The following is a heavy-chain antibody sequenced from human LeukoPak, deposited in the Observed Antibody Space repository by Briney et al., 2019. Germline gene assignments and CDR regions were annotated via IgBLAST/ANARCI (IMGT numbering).Heavy chain of an antibody. V-gene: IGHV3-9*01. CDR1: GFTFDDYA. Sequence: GGSLRLSCAASGFTFDDYAMHWVRQAPGKGLEWVSGISWNSGSIGYADSVKGRFTISRDNSKNTLYLQMNSLRAEDTAVYYCARDRLREVLWFGELIDYWGQGTLVTVSS. CDR3: ARDRLREVLWFGELIDY. D-gene: IGHD3-10*01. CDR2: ISWNSGSI. J-gene: IGHJ4*02.